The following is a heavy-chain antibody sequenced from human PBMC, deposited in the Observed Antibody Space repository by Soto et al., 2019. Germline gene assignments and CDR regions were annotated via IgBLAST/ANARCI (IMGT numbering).Heavy chain of an antibody. J-gene: IGHJ6*03. Sequence: GGSLRLSCAASGFTFSSYAMSWVRQAPGKGLEWVSAISGSGGSTYYADSVKGRFTISRDNSKNTLYLQMNSLRAEDTAVYYCAKGGDYYYYYYMDVWGKGTTVTVSS. V-gene: IGHV3-23*01. CDR3: AKGGDYYYYYYMDV. CDR2: ISGSGGST. CDR1: GFTFSSYA. D-gene: IGHD4-17*01.